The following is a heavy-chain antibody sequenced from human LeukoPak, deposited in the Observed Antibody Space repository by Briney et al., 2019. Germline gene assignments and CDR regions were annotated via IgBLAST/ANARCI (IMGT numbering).Heavy chain of an antibody. D-gene: IGHD5-24*01. J-gene: IGHJ3*02. CDR3: AREDGYNQRGDAFDI. CDR2: ISSRSSYI. V-gene: IGHV3-21*01. Sequence: PGGSLRLSCAASGFTFSNYTMNWVRQAPGKGLEWVSSISSRSSYIYYADSVKGRFTISRDNAKNSLYLQVNSLRAEDTAVYYCAREDGYNQRGDAFDIWGQGTMVTVSS. CDR1: GFTFSNYT.